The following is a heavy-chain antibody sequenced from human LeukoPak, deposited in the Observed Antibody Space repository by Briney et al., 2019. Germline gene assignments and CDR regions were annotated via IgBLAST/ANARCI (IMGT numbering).Heavy chain of an antibody. V-gene: IGHV4-34*01. CDR2: INHRGST. CDR1: GGSFSGYY. D-gene: IGHD6-13*01. J-gene: IGHJ4*02. Sequence: PSETLSLTCAVYGGSFSGYYWSWIRQPPGKGLEWIGEINHRGSTNYNPSLKSRVTISVDTSKNQFSLKLSSVTAADTAVYYCARAPPYSSSWTDASFDYWGQGTLVTVSS. CDR3: ARAPPYSSSWTDASFDY.